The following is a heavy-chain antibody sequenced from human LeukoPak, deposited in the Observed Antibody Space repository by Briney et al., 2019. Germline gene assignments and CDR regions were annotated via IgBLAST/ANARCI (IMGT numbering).Heavy chain of an antibody. CDR3: AKETPNYDILTGYDYFDY. CDR1: GFTFSSYG. CDR2: ISGSGGST. V-gene: IGHV3-23*01. Sequence: GGSLRLSCAASGFTFSSYGMSWVRQAPGKGLEWVSAISGSGGSTYYADSVKGRFTISRDNSKNTLYLQMNSLRAEDTAVYYCAKETPNYDILTGYDYFDYWGQGTLVTVSS. J-gene: IGHJ4*02. D-gene: IGHD3-9*01.